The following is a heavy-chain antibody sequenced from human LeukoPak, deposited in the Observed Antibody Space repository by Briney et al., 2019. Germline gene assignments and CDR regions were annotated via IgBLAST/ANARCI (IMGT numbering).Heavy chain of an antibody. CDR2: IKQDGSDK. CDR3: ARGRFCSTTACPVFDY. Sequence: GGSLRLSCVASGFAFSGYWMTWVRQAPGKGPEWVANIKQDGSDKYYMDSVKGRFTISRDNAKNSLYLQMNSLRVEDTAVFYCARGRFCSTTACPVFDYWGQGTLVTVSS. J-gene: IGHJ4*02. V-gene: IGHV3-7*04. CDR1: GFAFSGYW. D-gene: IGHD2-2*01.